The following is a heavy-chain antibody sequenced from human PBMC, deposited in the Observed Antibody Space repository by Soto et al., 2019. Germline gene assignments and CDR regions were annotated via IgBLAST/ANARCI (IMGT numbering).Heavy chain of an antibody. CDR2: INHSGST. V-gene: IGHV4-34*01. Sequence: SETLSLTCAVYGGSFSGYDWSWIRQPPGKGLEWIGEINHSGSTNYNPSLKSRVTISVDTSKNQFSLKLSSVTAADTAVYYCASPTVIVPASELNWFDPWGQGTLVTVS. CDR1: GGSFSGYD. J-gene: IGHJ5*02. D-gene: IGHD2-2*01. CDR3: ASPTVIVPASELNWFDP.